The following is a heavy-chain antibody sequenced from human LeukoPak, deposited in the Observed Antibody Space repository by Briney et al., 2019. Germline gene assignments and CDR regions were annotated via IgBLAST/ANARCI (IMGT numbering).Heavy chain of an antibody. D-gene: IGHD3-10*01. V-gene: IGHV3-23*01. J-gene: IGHJ6*02. CDR3: AREYPSPLGMDV. CDR2: ISGSGGST. CDR1: GFTFSSYA. Sequence: PGGSLRLSCAASGFTFSSYAMSWVRQAPGKGLEWVSAISGSGGSTYYADSVKGRFTISRDNSKNSLYLQMNSVRVEDTAVYYCAREYPSPLGMDVWGQGTTVTVSS.